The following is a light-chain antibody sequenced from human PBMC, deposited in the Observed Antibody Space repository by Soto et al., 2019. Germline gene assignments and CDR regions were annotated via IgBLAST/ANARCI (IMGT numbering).Light chain of an antibody. V-gene: IGKV1-5*03. CDR2: KAS. J-gene: IGKJ1*01. CDR3: QHYNSYSEA. CDR1: QTISSW. Sequence: DIQMTQSPSTLSGSVGDRVTITCRASQTISSWLAWYQQKPGKAPKLLIYKASTLKSGVPSRFSVSGSGTEFTLTISSLQPDYFATYYCQHYNSYSEAFGQGTKVDLK.